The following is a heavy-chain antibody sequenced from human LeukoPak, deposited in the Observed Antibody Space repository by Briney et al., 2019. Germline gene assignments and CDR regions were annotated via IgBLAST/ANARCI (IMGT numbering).Heavy chain of an antibody. CDR3: ARGRVGIYYYYMDV. CDR2: ISSSSNYL. Sequence: GGSLRLSCAASGFIFSSYNMNWVRQAPGKGLEWVSSISSSSNYLYYTDSVKGRFTVSRDNAKNSLYLVMNSLRADDTAIYYCARGRVGIYYYYMDVWGKGITVTVSS. V-gene: IGHV3-21*01. J-gene: IGHJ6*03. CDR1: GFIFSSYN.